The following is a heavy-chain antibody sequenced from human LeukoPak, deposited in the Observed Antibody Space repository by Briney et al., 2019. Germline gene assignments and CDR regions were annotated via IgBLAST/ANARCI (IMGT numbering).Heavy chain of an antibody. V-gene: IGHV4-38-2*02. D-gene: IGHD2-2*01. CDR1: GYSISRDYF. CDR2: ISHSGTT. Sequence: SETLSLTCVVSGYSISRDYFWGWIRPPPGKGLEWIGTISHSGTTFYKPSLKTRITISLDTSKNQFSLKVNSVTAADTAMCYCVRDIGQLRSDYWGQGILVTVSS. J-gene: IGHJ4*02. CDR3: VRDIGQLRSDY.